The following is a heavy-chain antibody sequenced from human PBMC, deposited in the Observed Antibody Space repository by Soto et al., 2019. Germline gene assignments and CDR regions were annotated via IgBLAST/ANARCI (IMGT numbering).Heavy chain of an antibody. J-gene: IGHJ4*02. D-gene: IGHD3-9*01. Sequence: PSETLSLTCTVSGGSISSGGYYWSWICQHPGKGLEWIGYIYYSGSTYYNPSLKSRVTISIDTSKNQFSLKLSSVTAADSAVYFCARLEGLATISYYFDLWGPGALVTVSS. CDR3: ARLEGLATISYYFDL. V-gene: IGHV4-31*03. CDR1: GGSISSGGYY. CDR2: IYYSGST.